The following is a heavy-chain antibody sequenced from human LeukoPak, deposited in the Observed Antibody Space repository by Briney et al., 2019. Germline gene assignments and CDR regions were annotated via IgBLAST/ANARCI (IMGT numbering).Heavy chain of an antibody. J-gene: IGHJ6*02. CDR3: ARRDVNAMDV. D-gene: IGHD2/OR15-2a*01. CDR2: IYPGDSDS. Sequence: GESLEISCKGSGYIFTNYWIGWVRQMPGKGLEWMGVIYPGDSDSRYSPSFQGQVTISVDKSISSAYLQWSSLKASDTAMYYCARRDVNAMDVWGQGTTVIVSS. V-gene: IGHV5-51*01. CDR1: GYIFTNYW.